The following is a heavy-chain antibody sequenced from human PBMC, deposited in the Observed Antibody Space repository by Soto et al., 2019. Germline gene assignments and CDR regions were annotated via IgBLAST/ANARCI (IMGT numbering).Heavy chain of an antibody. J-gene: IGHJ4*02. Sequence: SETLSLTCTVSGGSISSSSYYWGWIRQPPGKGLEWIGSIYYSGSTYYNPSLKSRVTISVDTSKNQFSLKLSSVTAADTAVYYCARHEAGCGYDNEFDYWGQGTLVTVSS. CDR3: ARHEAGCGYDNEFDY. V-gene: IGHV4-39*01. CDR2: IYYSGST. CDR1: GGSISSSSYY. D-gene: IGHD5-12*01.